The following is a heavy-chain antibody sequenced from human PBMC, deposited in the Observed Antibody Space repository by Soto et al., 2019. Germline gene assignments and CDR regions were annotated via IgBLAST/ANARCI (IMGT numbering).Heavy chain of an antibody. Sequence: EVQLVESGGGLVQPGGSLRLSCVGSGFTLSSYWMSWARQAPGKGLEWLANIKQDGSEQHYVDSVKGRFSISRVNAQNSLFLHMSSLRDEDTAVYYCARGSSLNYWGQGTLVTVSS. J-gene: IGHJ4*02. CDR1: GFTLSSYW. CDR3: ARGSSLNY. V-gene: IGHV3-7*01. CDR2: IKQDGSEQ. D-gene: IGHD6-13*01.